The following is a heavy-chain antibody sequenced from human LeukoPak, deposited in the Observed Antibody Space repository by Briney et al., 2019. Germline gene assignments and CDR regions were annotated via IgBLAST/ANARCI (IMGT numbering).Heavy chain of an antibody. CDR2: IRSKAYGGTT. J-gene: IGHJ4*02. CDR1: GFTFGDYA. CDR3: ARDMGYYDCWSGFDY. D-gene: IGHD3-3*01. Sequence: GGSLTLSCTASGFTFGDYAMSWFRQAPGTGLEWIGFIRSKAYGGTTEYAASVKGRFTISRDDSQSIAYLQMNSLRVEDTAVYYCARDMGYYDCWSGFDYWGQGTPVTVSS. V-gene: IGHV3-49*03.